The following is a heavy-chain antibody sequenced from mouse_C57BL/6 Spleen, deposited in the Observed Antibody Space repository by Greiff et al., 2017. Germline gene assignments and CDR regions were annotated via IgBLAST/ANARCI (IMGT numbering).Heavy chain of an antibody. D-gene: IGHD2-3*01. CDR1: GYTFTDYY. CDR2: INPNNGGT. V-gene: IGHV1-26*01. CDR3: ARVKDGYYEARDY. Sequence: EVQLQQSGPELVKPGASVKISCKASGYTFTDYYMNWVKQSHGKSLEWIGDINPNNGGTSYNQKFKGKATLTVDKSSSTAYMERRSLTSEDSAVYYCARVKDGYYEARDYWGQGTSVTVSS. J-gene: IGHJ4*01.